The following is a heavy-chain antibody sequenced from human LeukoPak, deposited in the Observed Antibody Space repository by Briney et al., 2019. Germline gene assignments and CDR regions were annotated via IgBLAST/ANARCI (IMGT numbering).Heavy chain of an antibody. Sequence: PSETLSLTCSVSSGSISSYYWSWIRQPAGKGLEGIGRIYTSGSTNYNPSLKSRVTMSVDASKNQFSLKLSSVTAADTAVYYCARRLQRGFGDNWFDPWGQGTLVTVSS. CDR1: SGSISSYY. J-gene: IGHJ5*02. D-gene: IGHD3-10*01. V-gene: IGHV4-4*07. CDR3: ARRLQRGFGDNWFDP. CDR2: IYTSGST.